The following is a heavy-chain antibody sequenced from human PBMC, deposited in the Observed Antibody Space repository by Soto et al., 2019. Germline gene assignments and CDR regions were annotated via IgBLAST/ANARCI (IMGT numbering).Heavy chain of an antibody. D-gene: IGHD6-13*01. CDR2: ISYDGSNK. CDR3: ARDGTYSSSWKPYPYYYYGMDV. Sequence: PGGSLRLSCAAPGFTFSSYAMHWVRQAPGKGLEWVAVISYDGSNKYYADSVKGRFTISRDNSKNTLYLQMNSLRAEDTAVYYCARDGTYSSSWKPYPYYYYGMDVWGQGTTVTVSS. V-gene: IGHV3-30-3*01. J-gene: IGHJ6*02. CDR1: GFTFSSYA.